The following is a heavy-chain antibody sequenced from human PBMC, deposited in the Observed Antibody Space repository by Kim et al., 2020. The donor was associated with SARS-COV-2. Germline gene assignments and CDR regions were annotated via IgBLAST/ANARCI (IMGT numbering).Heavy chain of an antibody. CDR3: ARIIRLEPQDPFDI. J-gene: IGHJ3*02. V-gene: IGHV4-59*12. Sequence: PSPTTRVTISVDPSKNQFSLKLNSVTAADTAIYYCARIIRLEPQDPFDIWGQGTVVTVSS. D-gene: IGHD1-1*01.